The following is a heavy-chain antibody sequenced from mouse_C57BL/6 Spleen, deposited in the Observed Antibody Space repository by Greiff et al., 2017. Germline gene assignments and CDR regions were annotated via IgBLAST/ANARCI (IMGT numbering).Heavy chain of an antibody. CDR3: VRHGHGSPDYYAMDY. V-gene: IGHV10-1*01. Sequence: EVMLVESGGGLVQPKGSLKLSCAASGFSFNTYAMNWVRQAPGQGLEWVARIRRKSNNYATYYADSVKARFPISRDDSERMLYLKMNNVKTEDTAMYDCVRHGHGSPDYYAMDYWGQGTSVTVSA. CDR2: IRRKSNNYAT. J-gene: IGHJ4*01. D-gene: IGHD1-1*01. CDR1: GFSFNTYA.